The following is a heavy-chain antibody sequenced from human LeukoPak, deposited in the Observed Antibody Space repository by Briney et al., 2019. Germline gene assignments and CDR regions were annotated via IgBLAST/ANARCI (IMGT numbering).Heavy chain of an antibody. CDR1: GFTFSSYR. J-gene: IGHJ5*02. Sequence: GGALRLSCSASGFTFSSYRMDWVRQARGRGREWVSSISSSSSYIYYPDSVKGRFTISRDNAKNSLYLQMNSLRAEDTAVYYCARARSAVRSWFDPWGQGTLVTVSS. V-gene: IGHV3-21*01. D-gene: IGHD2-2*01. CDR3: ARARSAVRSWFDP. CDR2: ISSSSSYI.